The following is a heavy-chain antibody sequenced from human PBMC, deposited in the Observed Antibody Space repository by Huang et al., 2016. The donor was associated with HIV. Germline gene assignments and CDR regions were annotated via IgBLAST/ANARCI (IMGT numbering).Heavy chain of an antibody. J-gene: IGHJ4*02. Sequence: QVQLVESGGGVVQPGGSLRLSCAASGFNFSSYGMHWVRQAPGKGLEWVAFLRYDGSNKYYADSVKGRFTISRDNSKNTLYLQMNSLRAEDTAVYYCAKDLGDYVWGSYRPPFGYWGQGTLVTVSS. CDR2: LRYDGSNK. CDR1: GFNFSSYG. V-gene: IGHV3-30*02. D-gene: IGHD3-16*02. CDR3: AKDLGDYVWGSYRPPFGY.